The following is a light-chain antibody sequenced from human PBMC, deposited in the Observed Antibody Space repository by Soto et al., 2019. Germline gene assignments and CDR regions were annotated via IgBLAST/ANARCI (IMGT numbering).Light chain of an antibody. J-gene: IGKJ4*01. CDR3: QQNRSYPST. V-gene: IGKV1-9*01. Sequence: DIQMTPSPSSLSSSVGYRITITSYASQGITSYLAWYQQKPGKAPNLLIYGASTLQSGVPSRFSGSGSGTDFTLTINSLQAEDFATYYCQQNRSYPSTFGGGTKVDI. CDR2: GAS. CDR1: QGITSY.